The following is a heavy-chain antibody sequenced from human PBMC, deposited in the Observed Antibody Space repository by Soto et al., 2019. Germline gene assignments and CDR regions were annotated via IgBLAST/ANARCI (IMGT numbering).Heavy chain of an antibody. CDR1: GGSISSYY. CDR3: ARRRIPFSSGWFDS. J-gene: IGHJ5*01. V-gene: IGHV4-59*01. D-gene: IGHD6-19*01. Sequence: SETLSLTCTVSGGSISSYYWSWIRQPPGKGLEWIGYIYYSGSTNYNPSLRSRVTISVDTSKNQFSLKLSSVTAADTAVYYCARRRIPFSSGWFDSWGQGTLVTAPQ. CDR2: IYYSGST.